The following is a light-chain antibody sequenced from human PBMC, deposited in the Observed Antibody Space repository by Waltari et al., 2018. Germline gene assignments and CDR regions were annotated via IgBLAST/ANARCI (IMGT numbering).Light chain of an antibody. J-gene: IGLJ3*02. CDR2: DVF. V-gene: IGLV2-14*03. CDR1: SCAVGFYNF. CDR3: NSYTGSSSWV. Sequence: SALTQPASASGSPGQSITISCAGTSCAVGFYNFFSWYQHHPGKAPKLMIYDVFERPSGVSNRFAGSKSGNTASLTISGLHAEDEADYYCNSYTGSSSWVFGGGTKLTVL.